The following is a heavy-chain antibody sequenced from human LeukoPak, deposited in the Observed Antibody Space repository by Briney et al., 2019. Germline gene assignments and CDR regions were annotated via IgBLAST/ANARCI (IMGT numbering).Heavy chain of an antibody. D-gene: IGHD6-13*01. CDR2: ISYDGSNK. J-gene: IGHJ4*02. V-gene: IGHV3-30*18. CDR1: GFTFSSYG. Sequence: GRSLRLSCAASGFTFSSYGVHWVRQAPGKGLEWVAVISYDGSNKYYADSVKGRFTISRDNSKNTLYLQMNSLRAEDTAVYYCAKEKIPIDWRAAAGGIDYWGQGTLVTVSS. CDR3: AKEKIPIDWRAAAGGIDY.